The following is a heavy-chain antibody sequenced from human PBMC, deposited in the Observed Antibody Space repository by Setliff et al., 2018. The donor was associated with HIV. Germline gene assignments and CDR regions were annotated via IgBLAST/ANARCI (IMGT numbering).Heavy chain of an antibody. CDR1: GASIGRRSDC. D-gene: IGHD3-16*01. V-gene: IGHV4-39*01. Sequence: PSETLSLTCTVSGASIGRRSDCWGWIRQPPGKGLEWIGSIYYSGSTYYNPSLKSRVTISIDTSRNQFSLNLNSVTATDTAVYYCAKRTFGSGRLDPWGQGTLVTVSS. CDR2: IYYSGST. J-gene: IGHJ5*02. CDR3: AKRTFGSGRLDP.